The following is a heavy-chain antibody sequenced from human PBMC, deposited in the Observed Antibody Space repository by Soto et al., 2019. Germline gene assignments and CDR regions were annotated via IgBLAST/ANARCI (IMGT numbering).Heavy chain of an antibody. J-gene: IGHJ4*02. CDR3: AKGYCSGGSCYSSAFDY. CDR1: GFTFDDYA. CDR2: ISWNSGSI. Sequence: VQLVESGGGLVQPGRSLRLSCAASGFTFDDYAMHWVRQAPGKGLEWVSGISWNSGSIGYADSVKGRFTISRDNAKNSLYLKMNSLRAKDTALYYCAKGYCSGGSCYSSAFDYWGQGTLVTVSS. D-gene: IGHD2-15*01. V-gene: IGHV3-9*01.